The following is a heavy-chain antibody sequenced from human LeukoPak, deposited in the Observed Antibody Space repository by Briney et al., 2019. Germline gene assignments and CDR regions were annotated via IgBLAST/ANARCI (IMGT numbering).Heavy chain of an antibody. CDR1: GFTLTDYA. J-gene: IGHJ4*02. CDR3: ARRSGGGTFYFDY. CDR2: ISGDGAGT. V-gene: IGHV3-23*01. D-gene: IGHD1-1*01. Sequence: GGSLRLSCSASGFTLTDYAMSWVRQAPGRGLDWVSSISGDGAGTFYADSVKGRFSISRDSSGNTVYLQMNSLRAEDTALYYCARRSGGGTFYFDYWGQGSLVTVSS.